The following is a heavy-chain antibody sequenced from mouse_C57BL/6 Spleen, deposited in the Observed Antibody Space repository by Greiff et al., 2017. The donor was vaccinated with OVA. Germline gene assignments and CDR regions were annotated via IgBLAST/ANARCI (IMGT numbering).Heavy chain of an antibody. CDR1: GFTFSSYA. D-gene: IGHD1-1*01. Sequence: EVKLVESGGGLVKPGGSLKLSCAASGFTFSSYAMSWVRQTPEKRLEWVATISHGGSYTYYPDNVKGRFTISIDNAKNNLYLQMSHLKSEDTAMYCCARGSHGSSAWFAYWGQGTLVTVSA. J-gene: IGHJ3*01. CDR2: ISHGGSYT. CDR3: ARGSHGSSAWFAY. V-gene: IGHV5-4*03.